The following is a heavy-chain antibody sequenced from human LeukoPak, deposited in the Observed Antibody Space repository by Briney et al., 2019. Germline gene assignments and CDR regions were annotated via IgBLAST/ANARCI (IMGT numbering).Heavy chain of an antibody. CDR2: ISSSSSYI. CDR1: GFTFSNYA. D-gene: IGHD2-15*01. J-gene: IGHJ4*02. Sequence: GGSLRLSCAASGFTFSNYAMNWVRQAPGKGLEWVSSISSSSSYIYYADSVKGRFTISRDNAKNSLYLQMNSLRAEDTAVYYCARDMTSGGPFDYWGQGTLVTVSS. CDR3: ARDMTSGGPFDY. V-gene: IGHV3-21*01.